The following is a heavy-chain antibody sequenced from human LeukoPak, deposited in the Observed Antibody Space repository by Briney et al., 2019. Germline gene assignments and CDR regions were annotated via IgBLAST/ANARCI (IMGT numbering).Heavy chain of an antibody. J-gene: IGHJ4*02. CDR3: ARDRGQLVDY. CDR2: IYYSGST. D-gene: IGHD6-6*01. CDR1: GGSISSYY. V-gene: IGHV4-59*01. Sequence: SETLSLTCTVSGGSISSYYWSWIRQPPGKGLEWIGYIYYSGSTNYNPSPKSRVTISVDTSKNQFSLKLSSVTAADTAVYYCARDRGQLVDYWGQGTLVTVSP.